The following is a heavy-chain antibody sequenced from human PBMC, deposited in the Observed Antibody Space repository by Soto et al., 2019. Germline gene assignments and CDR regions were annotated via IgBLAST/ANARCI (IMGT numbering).Heavy chain of an antibody. CDR3: ARGIAAAAVTLHGMDV. D-gene: IGHD6-13*01. J-gene: IGHJ6*02. CDR2: INPNSGGT. CDR1: GYTFTGYY. Sequence: ASVKVSCKASGYTFTGYYMHWVRQAPGQGLEWMGWINPNSGGTNYAQKFQGWVTMTRDTSISTAYMELSRLRSDDTAVYYSARGIAAAAVTLHGMDVWGQGTTVTVSS. V-gene: IGHV1-2*04.